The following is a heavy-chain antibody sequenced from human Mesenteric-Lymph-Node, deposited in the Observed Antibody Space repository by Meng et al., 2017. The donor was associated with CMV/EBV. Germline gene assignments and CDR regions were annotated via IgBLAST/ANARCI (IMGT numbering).Heavy chain of an antibody. D-gene: IGHD1-26*01. CDR3: AKDLYRGSYIDY. Sequence: GESLKISCAASGFTFSSYAMSWVRQAPGKGLEWVSAISGSGGSTYYADSVKGRFTISRDNSKNTLYLQMNSLRAEDTATYYCAKDLYRGSYIDYWGQGTLVTVSS. V-gene: IGHV3-23*01. CDR2: ISGSGGST. CDR1: GFTFSSYA. J-gene: IGHJ4*02.